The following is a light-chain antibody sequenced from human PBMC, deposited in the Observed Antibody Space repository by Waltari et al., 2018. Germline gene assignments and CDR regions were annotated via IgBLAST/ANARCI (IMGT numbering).Light chain of an antibody. CDR2: DVN. Sequence: QSALTQPASMSGSPGQSITVSCTGATSDIGSHNIVSWYQQHPGKAPKLILYDVNRRPSGVSGRFSGSKADITASLTISGLRAEDEADYYCCSYAGITTWVFGGGTKLTVL. CDR3: CSYAGITTWV. J-gene: IGLJ3*02. V-gene: IGLV2-23*02. CDR1: TSDIGSHNI.